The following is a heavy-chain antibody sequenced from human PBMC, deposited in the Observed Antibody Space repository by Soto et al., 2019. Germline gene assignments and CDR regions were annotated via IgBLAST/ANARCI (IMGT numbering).Heavy chain of an antibody. D-gene: IGHD3-10*01. CDR2: INHSGST. CDR3: GRGYGRIFDY. V-gene: IGHV4-34*01. J-gene: IGHJ4*02. Sequence: PSETLSLTCAVFGGSFSGYYWNWIRQPPGKGLEWIGEINHSGSTNYNPSLKSRVTISVDTSKNQFSLKLSSVTAADTAVHYCGRGYGRIFDYWGQGTLVTVSS. CDR1: GGSFSGYY.